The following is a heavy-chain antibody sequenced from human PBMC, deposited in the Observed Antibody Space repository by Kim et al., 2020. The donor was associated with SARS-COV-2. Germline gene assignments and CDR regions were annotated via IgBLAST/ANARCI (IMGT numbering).Heavy chain of an antibody. J-gene: IGHJ6*01. D-gene: IGHD3-10*01. CDR3: AKVSLCYGGTLVRSYYY. CDR1: GFTFSSYA. V-gene: IGHV3-23*01. Sequence: GGSLRLSCAASGFTFSSYAMNWVRQAPGKGLEWVSAITVSGGSTFYADSVKGRFTISRDNSENTLHLKMNGLRAEDTAVYYCAKVSLCYGGTLVRSYYY. CDR2: ITVSGGST.